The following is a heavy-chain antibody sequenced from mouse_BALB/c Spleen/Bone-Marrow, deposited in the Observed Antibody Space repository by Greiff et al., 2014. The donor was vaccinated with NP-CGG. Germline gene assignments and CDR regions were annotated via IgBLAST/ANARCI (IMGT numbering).Heavy chain of an antibody. Sequence: LQQSGSELVRPGASVKLSCKASGFTFTSYCMHWVKQRPGQGLEWIGNIYPGSGSTNSVEKFKSRATLTVDISSSTAYMQPSSLTSEDPAVYYCTPRLRYWGQGTTLTVSS. D-gene: IGHD1-2*01. CDR1: GFTFTSYC. V-gene: IGHV1S22*01. CDR2: IYPGSGST. J-gene: IGHJ2*01. CDR3: TPRLRY.